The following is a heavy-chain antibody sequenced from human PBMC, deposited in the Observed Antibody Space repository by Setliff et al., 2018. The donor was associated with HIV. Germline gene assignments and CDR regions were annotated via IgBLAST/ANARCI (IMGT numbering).Heavy chain of an antibody. CDR2: ISYSGTT. J-gene: IGHJ6*03. CDR3: ARAIDYSDVVYFYYMDV. V-gene: IGHV4-59*01. CDR1: GGSNGTYY. D-gene: IGHD3-22*01. Sequence: SETLSLTCTIFGGSNGTYYWTWIRQTPGKGLQWIGYISYSGTTDYNPSLKSRGTISLDKSENQLSLRLTSVTAADAAVYYCARAIDYSDVVYFYYMDVWGEGITVTVS.